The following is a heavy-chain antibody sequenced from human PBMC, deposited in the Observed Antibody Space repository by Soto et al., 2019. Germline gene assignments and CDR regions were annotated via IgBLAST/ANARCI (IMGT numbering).Heavy chain of an antibody. D-gene: IGHD3-3*01. CDR1: GFTFSSYG. CDR2: IWYDGSNK. J-gene: IGHJ6*02. CDR3: ARNNHPTYYDFWSGYYNPEDYYYGMDV. V-gene: IGHV3-33*01. Sequence: GGSLRLSCAASGFTFSSYGMHWVRQAPGKGLEWVAVIWYDGSNKYYADSVKGRFTISRDNSKNTLYLQMNSLRAEDTAVYYCARNNHPTYYDFWSGYYNPEDYYYGMDVWGQGITVTVSS.